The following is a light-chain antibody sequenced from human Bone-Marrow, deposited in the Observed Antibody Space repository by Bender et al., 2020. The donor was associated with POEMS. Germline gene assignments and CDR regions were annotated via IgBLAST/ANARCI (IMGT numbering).Light chain of an antibody. Sequence: QSALTQPPSASGSPGQSVTISCTGTSSDVGVYNYVSWYQHHPGKAPRLMIYEVSKRPSGVPDRFSGSKSGNTASLNVSGLQAEDEAEYYCSSYTTTSTSWVFGGGTILTVL. CDR1: SSDVGVYNY. CDR2: EVS. J-gene: IGLJ3*02. V-gene: IGLV2-8*01. CDR3: SSYTTTSTSWV.